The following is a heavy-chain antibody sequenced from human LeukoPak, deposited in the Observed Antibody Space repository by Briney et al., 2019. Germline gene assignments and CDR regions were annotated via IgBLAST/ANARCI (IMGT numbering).Heavy chain of an antibody. V-gene: IGHV1-3*01. Sequence: AASVKVSCKASGYTFTSYAMHWVRQAPGQRLEWMGWINAGNGNTKYSQKFQGRVTITRDTSASTAYMELSSLRSEDTAVYYCARVHGGYLYYFDYWGQGTLVTVSS. CDR1: GYTFTSYA. CDR3: ARVHGGYLYYFDY. J-gene: IGHJ4*02. D-gene: IGHD5-12*01. CDR2: INAGNGNT.